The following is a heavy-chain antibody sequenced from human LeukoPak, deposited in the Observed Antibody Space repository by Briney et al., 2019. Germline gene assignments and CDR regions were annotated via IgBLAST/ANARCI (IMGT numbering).Heavy chain of an antibody. D-gene: IGHD3-10*02. J-gene: IGHJ6*03. V-gene: IGHV3-30*02. CDR3: AKDAASLLCPDRCYYYYMDV. CDR1: GFTFSSYG. CDR2: IRYDGSNK. Sequence: GGSLRLSCAASGFTFSSYGMHWVRQAPGKGLEWVAFIRYDGSNKYYADSVKGRFTISRDNSKNTLYLQMNSLRAEDTAVYYCAKDAASLLCPDRCYYYYMDVWGKGTTVTVSS.